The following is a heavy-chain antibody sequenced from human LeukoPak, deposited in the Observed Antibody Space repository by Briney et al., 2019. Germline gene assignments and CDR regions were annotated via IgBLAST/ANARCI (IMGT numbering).Heavy chain of an antibody. Sequence: GGSLRLSCAASGFTFSSYGMHWVRQAPGKGLEWVAVISYDGTNKYYADSVKGRFIISRDNSKNTQYLQMNSLRVEDTAVYYRAREGTGYSSGWLDYWGQGTLVAVSS. CDR3: AREGTGYSSGWLDY. CDR1: GFTFSSYG. J-gene: IGHJ4*02. V-gene: IGHV3-30*03. D-gene: IGHD6-19*01. CDR2: ISYDGTNK.